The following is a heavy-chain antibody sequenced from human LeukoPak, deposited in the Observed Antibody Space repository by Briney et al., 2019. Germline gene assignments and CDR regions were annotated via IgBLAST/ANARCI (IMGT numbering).Heavy chain of an antibody. V-gene: IGHV3-23*01. CDR2: IGGDGVSR. J-gene: IGHJ4*02. CDR3: AKRVGGTPDN. D-gene: IGHD1-26*01. CDR1: GFTFKTYA. Sequence: GGSLTLPCAASGFTFKTYAMMWVRQAPGKGLEWVSAIGGDGVSRDYSDSVKGRFTISRDNSKNTLYLQMNSLRVEDTALYFCAKRVGGTPDNWGLGSLVTVSS.